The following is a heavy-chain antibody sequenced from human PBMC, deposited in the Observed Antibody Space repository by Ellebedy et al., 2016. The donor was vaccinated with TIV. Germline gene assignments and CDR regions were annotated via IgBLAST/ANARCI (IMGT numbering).Heavy chain of an antibody. V-gene: IGHV4-59*01. CDR2: IYYSGSS. D-gene: IGHD6-13*01. J-gene: IGHJ4*02. Sequence: MPSETLSLTCTVSGGSISSYYWSWIRQPPGKGLEWIGYIYYSGSSNYNPSLKSRVTISVDTSKNQFSLKLNSVTAADTAVYYCARGKAAAGTRPYYFDYWGQGTLVTVSS. CDR1: GGSISSYY. CDR3: ARGKAAAGTRPYYFDY.